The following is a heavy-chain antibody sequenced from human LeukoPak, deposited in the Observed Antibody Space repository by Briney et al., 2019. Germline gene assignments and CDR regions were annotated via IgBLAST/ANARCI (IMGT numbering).Heavy chain of an antibody. CDR1: GGSISSSSYY. CDR3: ARQISGSGLFGWFDP. Sequence: NPSETLSLTCTVAGGSISSSSYYWGWIRKPPGKGQEWIGSIYYSGSTYYDPSLKSRVTISVDTSKNQFSLKLSSVTAADTAVYYCARQISGSGLFGWFDPWGQGTLVTVSS. V-gene: IGHV4-39*01. J-gene: IGHJ5*02. CDR2: IYYSGST. D-gene: IGHD3-10*01.